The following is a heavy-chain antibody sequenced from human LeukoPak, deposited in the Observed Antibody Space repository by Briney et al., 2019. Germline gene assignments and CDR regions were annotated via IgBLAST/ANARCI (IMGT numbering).Heavy chain of an antibody. V-gene: IGHV3-30*03. J-gene: IGHJ4*02. CDR2: ISYDGSNK. D-gene: IGHD3-10*01. CDR3: ARDPVYGSGSYLLFDY. CDR1: GFTFSSYA. Sequence: GGSLRLSCAASGFTFSSYAMHWVRQAPGKGLEWVAVISYDGSNKYYGDSVKGRFTISRDDSKNTLYLQMNSLRTEDTAVYYCARDPVYGSGSYLLFDYWGQGTLVTVSS.